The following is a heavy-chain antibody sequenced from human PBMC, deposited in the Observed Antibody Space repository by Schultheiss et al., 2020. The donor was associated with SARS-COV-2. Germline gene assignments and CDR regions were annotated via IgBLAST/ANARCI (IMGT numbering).Heavy chain of an antibody. J-gene: IGHJ4*02. CDR3: VRNHCSSTSCIENY. Sequence: GESLKISCAASGFTFSSYAMSWVRQAPGKGLEWVANIKQDGSEKYYVDSVKGRFTNSRDNAKNSLYLQMNSLRAEDMAVYYCVRNHCSSTSCIENYWGQGTLVTVSS. CDR1: GFTFSSYA. V-gene: IGHV3-7*01. CDR2: IKQDGSEK. D-gene: IGHD2-2*01.